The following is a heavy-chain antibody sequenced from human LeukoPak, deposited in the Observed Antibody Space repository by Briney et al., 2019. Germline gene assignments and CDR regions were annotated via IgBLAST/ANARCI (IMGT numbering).Heavy chain of an antibody. Sequence: ASVKVSCKASGYTFTSYYMHWVRQAPGQGLEWMGIINPSGGSTSYAQKFQGRGTMTRDMSTSTVYMELSSLRSEDTAVYYCARTSGTLSWFDPWGQGTLVTVSS. CDR2: INPSGGST. V-gene: IGHV1-46*01. D-gene: IGHD3-10*01. CDR1: GYTFTSYY. J-gene: IGHJ5*02. CDR3: ARTSGTLSWFDP.